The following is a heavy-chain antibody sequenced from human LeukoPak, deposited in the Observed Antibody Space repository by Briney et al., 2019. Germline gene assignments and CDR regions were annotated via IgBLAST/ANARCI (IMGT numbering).Heavy chain of an antibody. J-gene: IGHJ6*03. Sequence: PGGSLRLSCAASGFTFSNAWMSWVRQAPGKGLEWVGRIKSKTDGGTTDYAAPVKGRFTISRDDSKNTLYLQMNSLKAEDTAVYYCAKNVREADWYYYYMDVWGKGTTVTVSS. V-gene: IGHV3-15*01. D-gene: IGHD3-9*01. CDR2: IKSKTDGGTT. CDR1: GFTFSNAW. CDR3: AKNVREADWYYYYMDV.